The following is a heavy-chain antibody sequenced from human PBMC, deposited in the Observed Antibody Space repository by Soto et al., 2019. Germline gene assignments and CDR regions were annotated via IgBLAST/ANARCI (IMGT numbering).Heavy chain of an antibody. CDR2: IIPIFGTA. Sequence: SVKVSCKASGGTFSSYAISWVPQAPGQGLEWMGGIIPIFGTANYAQKFQGRVTITADESTSTAYMELSSLRSEDTAVYYCARTDITMGPTYYYYGMDVWGQGTTVTVSS. D-gene: IGHD3-10*01. V-gene: IGHV1-69*13. CDR1: GGTFSSYA. J-gene: IGHJ6*02. CDR3: ARTDITMGPTYYYYGMDV.